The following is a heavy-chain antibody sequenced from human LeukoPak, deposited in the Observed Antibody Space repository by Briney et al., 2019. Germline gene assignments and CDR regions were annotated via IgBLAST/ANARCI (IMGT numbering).Heavy chain of an antibody. Sequence: GGSLRLSCAASGFTFSNAWMSWVRQAPGRGLEWVGRIKSKADGGTTDYGAPVKGRFTISRDDSKNMQYLQMNSLETVDTAVYYCTTYYYGSEGYGLIRYWGQGTLVTVSS. CDR1: GFTFSNAW. CDR3: TTYYYGSEGYGLIRY. J-gene: IGHJ4*02. D-gene: IGHD3-10*01. V-gene: IGHV3-15*01. CDR2: IKSKADGGTT.